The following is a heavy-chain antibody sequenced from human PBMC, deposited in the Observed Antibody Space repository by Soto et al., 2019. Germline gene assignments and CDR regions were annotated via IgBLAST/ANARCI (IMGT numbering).Heavy chain of an antibody. V-gene: IGHV4-59*01. CDR3: ARSVAVPAAPIDY. D-gene: IGHD2-2*01. J-gene: IGHJ4*02. CDR2: VYYTGST. CDR1: GGSISGSY. Sequence: PSENLSLTCRVSGGSISGSYWSWIRQSPGKGLEWLGYVYYTGSTNYSPSLRSRVSISVDTSKNEFSLRLSSVTAADTAVYFCARSVAVPAAPIDYWGPGTHVTVS.